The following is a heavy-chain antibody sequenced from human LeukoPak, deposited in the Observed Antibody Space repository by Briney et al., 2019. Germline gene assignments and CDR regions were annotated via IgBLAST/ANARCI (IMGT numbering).Heavy chain of an antibody. V-gene: IGHV3-74*01. CDR2: INSDDSRT. D-gene: IGHD3-3*01. J-gene: IGHJ4*02. CDR1: GFTFSAFW. Sequence: HSGGSLRLSCAASGFTFSAFWMHWVRQAPGKGLVWVSRINSDDSRTTYADSVKGRFTISRDNSKNTLYLQMNSLRAEDTAVYYCAKDLTMAYWGQGTLVTVSS. CDR3: AKDLTMAY.